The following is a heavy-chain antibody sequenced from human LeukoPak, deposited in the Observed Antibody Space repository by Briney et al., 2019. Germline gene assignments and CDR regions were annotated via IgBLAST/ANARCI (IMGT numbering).Heavy chain of an antibody. J-gene: IGHJ6*03. CDR3: ASGLRDFYYYMDV. V-gene: IGHV3-23*01. CDR2: ISGNGGST. D-gene: IGHD4-17*01. Sequence: GGSLRLSCAASEFTFSNYAMNWVRQAPGKGLEWVLAISGNGGSTYYADSVKGRFTISRDNSKNTLYLQMNSLRADDTAMYYCASGLRDFYYYMDVWGKGTTVTVSS. CDR1: EFTFSNYA.